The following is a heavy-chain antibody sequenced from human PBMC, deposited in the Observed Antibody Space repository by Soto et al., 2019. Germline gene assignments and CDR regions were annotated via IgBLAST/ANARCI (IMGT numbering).Heavy chain of an antibody. Sequence: EVQLVESGGGMVQPGGSLRLSCAASGLTVSRNYMAWVRQAPGKGLDWVSVTYADGTTNYADSVKGRFSISRDSSKNTLYLQMISLKADDTSVYYCARWIMGSGGLDYWGRGTLVTVSS. CDR3: ARWIMGSGGLDY. CDR1: GLTVSRNY. J-gene: IGHJ4*02. CDR2: TYADGTT. V-gene: IGHV3-66*01. D-gene: IGHD2-2*03.